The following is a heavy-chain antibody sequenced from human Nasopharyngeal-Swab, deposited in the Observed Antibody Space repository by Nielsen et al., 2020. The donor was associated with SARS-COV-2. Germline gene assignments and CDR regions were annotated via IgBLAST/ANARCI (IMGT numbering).Heavy chain of an antibody. D-gene: IGHD5-24*01. J-gene: IGHJ5*01. V-gene: IGHV5-51*01. CDR3: ARRAARDGYNYEVDP. CDR1: GYSFVNHW. CDR2: VYPGNSEV. Sequence: GGSLRLSCMASGYSFVNHWIGWVRQKPGKGLEWTGMVYPGNSEVAYSPSFQGQVTISADKSINTAYLQWTSLRASDTAMYFCARRAARDGYNYEVDPWGQGTLVTVS.